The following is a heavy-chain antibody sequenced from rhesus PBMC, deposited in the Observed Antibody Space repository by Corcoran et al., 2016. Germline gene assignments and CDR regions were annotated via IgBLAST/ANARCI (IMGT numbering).Heavy chain of an antibody. CDR2: IKNKGDGGTE. CDR1: GFTFSAYW. J-gene: IGHJ4*01. V-gene: IGHV3-16*01. CDR3: NREWLDY. Sequence: EVQLVESEGGLVQPGGSLRLSCAASGFTFSAYWMRWVRRATGKGLDWVGRIKNKGDGGTEAYAESVKGRFTIARDDSKNTRYLQMNSLKTEDTAVYYCNREWLDYWGQGVLVTVSS.